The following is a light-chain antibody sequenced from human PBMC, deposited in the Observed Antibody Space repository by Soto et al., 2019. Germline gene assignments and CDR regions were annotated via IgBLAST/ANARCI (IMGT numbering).Light chain of an antibody. CDR3: KQSDSLPIT. Sequence: DIQMTQSPSSLSASVGDRVTITCRASQDISNYLNWYQQRPGKAPKLLIYDAANLERGVPSRFSGTRSGTHFTFAITSLLPEDVATYYCKQSDSLPITFGQGTRLEI. CDR1: QDISNY. V-gene: IGKV1-33*01. CDR2: DAA. J-gene: IGKJ5*01.